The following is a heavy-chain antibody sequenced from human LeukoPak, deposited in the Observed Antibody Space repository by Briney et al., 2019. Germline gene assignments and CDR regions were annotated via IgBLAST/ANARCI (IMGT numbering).Heavy chain of an antibody. CDR2: ISGSGGST. J-gene: IGHJ5*02. V-gene: IGHV3-23*01. CDR1: GFIFSSYA. Sequence: GGSLRLSCAASGFIFSSYAMSWVRQAPGKGLEWVSTISGSGGSTYYADSVKGRFTISRDNSKNTLYLQMNSLRAEDTAVYYCAKDRVVITTWDWFDPWGQGTLVTVSS. CDR3: AKDRVVITTWDWFDP. D-gene: IGHD3-22*01.